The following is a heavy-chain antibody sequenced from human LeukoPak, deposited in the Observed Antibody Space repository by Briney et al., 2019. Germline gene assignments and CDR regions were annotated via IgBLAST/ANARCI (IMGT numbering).Heavy chain of an antibody. J-gene: IGHJ4*02. Sequence: SETLSLTCTVSGGSISSYYWSWIRQPPGKGLEWIGYIYYSGSTNYNPSLKSRVTISVDTSKDQFSLNLSAVSAADAAVYYCARGGGYSGYDFGYWGQGTLVTVSS. V-gene: IGHV4-59*01. CDR3: ARGGGYSGYDFGY. D-gene: IGHD5-12*01. CDR1: GGSISSYY. CDR2: IYYSGST.